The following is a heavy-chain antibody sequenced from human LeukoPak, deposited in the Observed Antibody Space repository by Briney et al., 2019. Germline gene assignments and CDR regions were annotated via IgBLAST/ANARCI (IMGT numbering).Heavy chain of an antibody. D-gene: IGHD3-22*01. V-gene: IGHV3-23*01. Sequence: GGSLRLSCAASGFTFSSYAMSWVRQAPGKGLEWVSASGSGGSTYYADSVKGRFTISRDNSKNTLYLQMNSLRAEDTAVYYCAKPLYDSSGVGRYFDYWGQGTLVTVSS. J-gene: IGHJ4*02. CDR1: GFTFSSYA. CDR2: SGSGGST. CDR3: AKPLYDSSGVGRYFDY.